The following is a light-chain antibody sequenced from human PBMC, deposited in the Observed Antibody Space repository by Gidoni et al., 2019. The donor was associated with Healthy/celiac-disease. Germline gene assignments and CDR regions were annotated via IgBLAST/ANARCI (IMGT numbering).Light chain of an antibody. CDR3: QQYYSYPWT. Sequence: AIRMTQSPSSFSASTGDRVTITCRASQGISSYLAWYQQKPGKAPKLLIYAASTLQSGVPSRFSGSGSGTDFTLTISCLQSEDFATYYCQQYYSYPWTCXQXTKVEIK. V-gene: IGKV1-8*01. CDR2: AAS. J-gene: IGKJ1*01. CDR1: QGISSY.